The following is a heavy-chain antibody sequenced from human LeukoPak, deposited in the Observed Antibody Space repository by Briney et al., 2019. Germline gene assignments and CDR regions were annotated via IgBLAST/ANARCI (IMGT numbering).Heavy chain of an antibody. D-gene: IGHD6-13*01. V-gene: IGHV3-23*01. J-gene: IGHJ4*02. Sequence: GGSLRLSCAASGFAFNSYAMVWVRQAPGKGLEWVSTIFGSGGSTYYADSVKGRFTISRDNSKNTLYLQMNSLRAEDTAVYFCAKVRGSNWDPFDCWGQGTLVTVSS. CDR1: GFAFNSYA. CDR2: IFGSGGST. CDR3: AKVRGSNWDPFDC.